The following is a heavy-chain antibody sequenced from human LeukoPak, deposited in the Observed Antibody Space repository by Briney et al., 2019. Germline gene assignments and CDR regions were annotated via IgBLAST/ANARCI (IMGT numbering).Heavy chain of an antibody. D-gene: IGHD3-10*01. CDR2: ISYDGSNK. Sequence: GGSLRLSCAASGFTFSSYEMNWVRQAPGKGLEWVAVISYDGSNKYYADSVKGRFTISRDNSKNTLYLQMNSLRAEDTAVYYCASYSGSDYNGLDVWGKGTTVTVSS. CDR3: ASYSGSDYNGLDV. CDR1: GFTFSSYE. V-gene: IGHV3-30*04. J-gene: IGHJ6*04.